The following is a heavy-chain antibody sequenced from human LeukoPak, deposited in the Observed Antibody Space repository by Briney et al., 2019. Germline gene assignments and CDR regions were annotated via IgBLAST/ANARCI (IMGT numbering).Heavy chain of an antibody. CDR1: GFTFSSYA. D-gene: IGHD4-17*01. CDR3: AKDEIYGDYHWFDP. CDR2: ISGSGGST. J-gene: IGHJ5*02. Sequence: PGGSLRLSCAASGFTFSSYAMSWVRQAPGKGPEWVSAISGSGGSTYYADSVKGRFTISRDNSKNTLYLQMNSLRAEDTAVYYCAKDEIYGDYHWFDPWGQGTLVTVSS. V-gene: IGHV3-23*01.